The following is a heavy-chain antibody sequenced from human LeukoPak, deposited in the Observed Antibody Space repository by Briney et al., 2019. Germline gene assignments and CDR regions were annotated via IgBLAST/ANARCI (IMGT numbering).Heavy chain of an antibody. D-gene: IGHD6-25*01. V-gene: IGHV3-74*01. Sequence: GGSLRLSCAASGFTFSSYWVHWARQAPGKGLVWVSRINGDGSSTSYADSVKGRFTISRDNAKNTLYLQMTSLRVEDTAVYYCAAVVRSGSPFDYWGQGTLVTVSS. CDR2: INGDGSST. CDR1: GFTFSSYW. J-gene: IGHJ4*02. CDR3: AAVVRSGSPFDY.